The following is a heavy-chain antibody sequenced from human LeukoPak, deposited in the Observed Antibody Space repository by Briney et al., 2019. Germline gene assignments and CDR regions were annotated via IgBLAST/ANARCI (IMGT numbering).Heavy chain of an antibody. J-gene: IGHJ3*02. CDR3: ARIWSSGVGAFDI. Sequence: AGGSLRLSCAASGFTFSSYSMNWVRQAPGKGLEWVSSISSSSSYIYYADSVKGRFTISRDNAKNSLYLQMNSLRAEDTAVYYCARIWSSGVGAFDIWGQGTMVTVSS. CDR1: GFTFSSYS. CDR2: ISSSSSYI. V-gene: IGHV3-21*01. D-gene: IGHD6-19*01.